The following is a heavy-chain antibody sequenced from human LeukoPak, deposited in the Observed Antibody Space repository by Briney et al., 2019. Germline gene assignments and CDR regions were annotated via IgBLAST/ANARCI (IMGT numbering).Heavy chain of an antibody. CDR2: MNNGPGAT. J-gene: IGHJ4*02. CDR3: AKTPTLPYCGGDCYQFDY. V-gene: IGHV3-23*01. CDR1: GFSFSTSP. Sequence: GGSLRLSCAASGFSFSTSPMSWVRQPPGKGLEWVSAMNNGPGATFYRDSVRGRFTISRDDSKSTLYLQMNSLRAEDTAVYYCAKTPTLPYCGGDCYQFDYWGQGTLVTVSS. D-gene: IGHD2-21*02.